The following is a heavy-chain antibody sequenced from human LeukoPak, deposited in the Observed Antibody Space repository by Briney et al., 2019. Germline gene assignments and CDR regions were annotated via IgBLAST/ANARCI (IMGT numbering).Heavy chain of an antibody. J-gene: IGHJ4*02. D-gene: IGHD2-21*01. CDR3: ARDVVVRGTVLDY. Sequence: PGGSLRLSCAASGFTFSSYSMNWVRQAPGKGLEWVSSISSSSSYIYYADSVKGRFTVYRDNAKNSLYLQMNSLRAEDTAVYYCARDVVVRGTVLDYWGQGTLVTVSS. CDR1: GFTFSSYS. CDR2: ISSSSSYI. V-gene: IGHV3-21*01.